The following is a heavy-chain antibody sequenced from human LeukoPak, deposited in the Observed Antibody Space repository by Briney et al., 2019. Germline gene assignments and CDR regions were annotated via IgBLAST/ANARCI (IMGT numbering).Heavy chain of an antibody. D-gene: IGHD6-13*01. J-gene: IGHJ3*02. CDR2: ISAYNGNT. V-gene: IGHV1-18*01. CDR3: ARDKLAAAGTMGAFDI. Sequence: ASVKVSCKASGYTFTSYGISWVRQAPGQGLEWMGWISAYNGNTNYAQKLQGRVTMTTDTSTSTAYMELRSLRSDDTAVYYCARDKLAAAGTMGAFDIWGQGTMVTVSS. CDR1: GYTFTSYG.